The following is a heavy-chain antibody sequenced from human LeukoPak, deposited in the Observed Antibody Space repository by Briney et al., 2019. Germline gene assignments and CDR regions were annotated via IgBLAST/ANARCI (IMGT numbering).Heavy chain of an antibody. CDR3: ATLEDDYRDY. Sequence: GGSLRLSCVASGFTFSSYWMHWVRQAPGKGLVWVSRVNSYGSRTNYADSVKGRFTISRDNAKNTVYLEMNSLRVEDTAVYYCATLEDDYRDYWGQGTLVTVSS. CDR1: GFTFSSYW. CDR2: VNSYGSRT. V-gene: IGHV3-74*01. D-gene: IGHD2-15*01. J-gene: IGHJ4*02.